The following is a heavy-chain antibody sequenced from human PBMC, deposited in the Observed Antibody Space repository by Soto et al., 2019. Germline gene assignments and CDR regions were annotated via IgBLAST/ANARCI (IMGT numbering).Heavy chain of an antibody. V-gene: IGHV3-23*01. D-gene: IGHD3-10*01. Sequence: EVQLLESGGGLAQPGGSLRLSCATSGFPFSSYAMAWVRQAPGKGLAWVSGISGRGGSSFYADSVKGRFTISRDNSKSTLYLQMSSLRAEDTAVYYCVRVAGSGGYFDFWGQGIRVTVSS. CDR3: VRVAGSGGYFDF. CDR1: GFPFSSYA. J-gene: IGHJ4*02. CDR2: ISGRGGSS.